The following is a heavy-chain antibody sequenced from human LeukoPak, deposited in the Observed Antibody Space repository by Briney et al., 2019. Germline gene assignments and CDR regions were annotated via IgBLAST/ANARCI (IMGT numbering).Heavy chain of an antibody. J-gene: IGHJ4*02. CDR2: INPNSGGT. CDR3: ARDYYSSGSYDY. D-gene: IGHD3-10*01. Sequence: ASVKVSCKASGYTFTGNYMHWVRQAPGQGLEWMGWINPNSGGTNYAEKFQGRVTMTRDTSISTAYMELSRLRSDDTAVYYCARDYYSSGSYDYWGQGTLVTVSS. CDR1: GYTFTGNY. V-gene: IGHV1-2*02.